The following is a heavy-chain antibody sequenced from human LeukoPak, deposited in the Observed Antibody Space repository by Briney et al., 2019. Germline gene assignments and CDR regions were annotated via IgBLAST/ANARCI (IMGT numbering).Heavy chain of an antibody. CDR2: INHSGST. CDR1: GGSFSGYY. V-gene: IGHV4-34*01. D-gene: IGHD5-18*01. Sequence: PSETLSLTCAVYGGSFSGYYWSWIRQPPGKGLEWIGEINHSGSTNYNPSLKSRVTISADTSKNQFSLKLSSVTAAGTAVYYCATLWLRGLVAFDIWGQGTMVTVSS. CDR3: ATLWLRGLVAFDI. J-gene: IGHJ3*02.